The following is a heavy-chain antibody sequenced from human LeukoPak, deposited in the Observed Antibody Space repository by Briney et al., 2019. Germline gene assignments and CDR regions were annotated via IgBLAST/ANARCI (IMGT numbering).Heavy chain of an antibody. CDR1: GFTFSSYA. Sequence: PGGSLRLSCAASGFTFSSYAMSWVRQAPGKGLEWVSAISGSGGRTYYADSVKGRFTISRDNSKDTLYLQMNSLRAEDTAVYYCAKCYYDDNPPGDYWGQGTLVTVSS. V-gene: IGHV3-23*01. D-gene: IGHD3-22*01. J-gene: IGHJ4*02. CDR2: ISGSGGRT. CDR3: AKCYYDDNPPGDY.